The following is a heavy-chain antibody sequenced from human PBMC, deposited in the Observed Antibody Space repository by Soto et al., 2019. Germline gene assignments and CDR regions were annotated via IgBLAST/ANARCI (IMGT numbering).Heavy chain of an antibody. Sequence: EVQLVVSGGALIQPGGSLRLSCAASGFIVSNNYMSWVRQAPGKGLEWVSVIPSGDDTNYADSMKGRFTISRDNSKNEVALQMDNVRADDTAVYYCARNSSPGGMDVWGQGTAVTVSS. V-gene: IGHV3-53*01. J-gene: IGHJ6*02. CDR2: IPSGDDT. CDR3: ARNSSPGGMDV. D-gene: IGHD6-13*01. CDR1: GFIVSNNY.